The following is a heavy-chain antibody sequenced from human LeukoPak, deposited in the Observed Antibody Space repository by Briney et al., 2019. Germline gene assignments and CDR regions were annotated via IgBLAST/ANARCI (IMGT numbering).Heavy chain of an antibody. D-gene: IGHD3-9*01. CDR2: ISSSGGTT. CDR3: ARGDYDILTGYYN. Sequence: GGSLRLSCAASGFTFSTYAMHWVRQAPGKGLEYVSAISSSGGTTYYANSVKGRFTISRDNSKNTLYLQMNSLRAEDTAVYYCARGDYDILTGYYNWGQGTLVTVSS. CDR1: GFTFSTYA. V-gene: IGHV3-64*01. J-gene: IGHJ4*02.